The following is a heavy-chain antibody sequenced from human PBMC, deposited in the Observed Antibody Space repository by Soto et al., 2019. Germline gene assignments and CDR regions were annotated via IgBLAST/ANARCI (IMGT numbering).Heavy chain of an antibody. CDR2: ISAYNGNT. Sequence: GASVKVSCKASGYTFTSYGISWVRQAPGQGLEWMGWISAYNGNTNYAQKLQGRVTMTTDTSTSTAYMELRSLRSDDTAVYYCARDGGAYSNINYYYYGMDVWGQGTTVTVSS. V-gene: IGHV1-18*01. CDR3: ARDGGAYSNINYYYYGMDV. D-gene: IGHD4-4*01. CDR1: GYTFTSYG. J-gene: IGHJ6*02.